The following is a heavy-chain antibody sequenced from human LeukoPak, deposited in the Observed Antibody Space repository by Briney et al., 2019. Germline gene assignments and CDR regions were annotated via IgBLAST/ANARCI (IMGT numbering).Heavy chain of an antibody. J-gene: IGHJ4*02. CDR3: AKPTRGGGGSFLIDH. V-gene: IGHV3-33*06. CDR1: GFTFSDYA. D-gene: IGHD1-26*01. CDR2: IWYDASDK. Sequence: GGSLRLSCATSGFTFSDYAMHWVRQAPGKGLEWVAVIWYDASDKYYGDSAKGRFTISRDNSKNTLYLEMDSLRVEDTAVYFCAKPTRGGGGSFLIDHRGQGTLVTVSS.